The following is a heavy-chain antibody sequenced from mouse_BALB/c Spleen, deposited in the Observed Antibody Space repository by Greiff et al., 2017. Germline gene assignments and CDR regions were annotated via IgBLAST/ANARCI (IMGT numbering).Heavy chain of an antibody. CDR1: GFNIKDTY. D-gene: IGHD1-1*01. V-gene: IGHV14-3*02. Sequence: EVKLMESGAELVKPGASVTLSCTASGFNIKDTYMHWVKQKPGQGLEWIGRIDPANGNTKYDPKFQGKATITADTSSNTAYLQLSSLTSEDTAVYYGARWGYYGSNFDYWGQGTTLTVSS. CDR2: IDPANGNT. J-gene: IGHJ2*01. CDR3: ARWGYYGSNFDY.